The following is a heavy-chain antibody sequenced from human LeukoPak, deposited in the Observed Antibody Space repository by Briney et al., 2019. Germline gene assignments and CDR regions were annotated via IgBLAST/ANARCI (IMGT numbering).Heavy chain of an antibody. V-gene: IGHV3-30*04. Sequence: GGSLRLSCAASKFTFHNYVMHWVRQAPGKGQEWMALISYDGNDKYYADSVKDRFTISRDNFKNTLYLQMNSLRPEDTAVYYCARGVGFVVVAPPTFDSWGQGALVTVSS. J-gene: IGHJ4*02. CDR3: ARGVGFVVVAPPTFDS. CDR1: KFTFHNYV. D-gene: IGHD2-15*01. CDR2: ISYDGNDK.